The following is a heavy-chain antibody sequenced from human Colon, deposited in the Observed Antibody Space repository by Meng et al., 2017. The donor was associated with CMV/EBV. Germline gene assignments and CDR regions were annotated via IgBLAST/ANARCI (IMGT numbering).Heavy chain of an antibody. Sequence: GGSLRLSCAASGFTFSSYAMGWVRQAPGMGLQWVSDIGGRDDTTFYADSVKGRFSISRDNSKNTLYLQMNSLRVEDTAIYYCAKHDYDFWTGYNLYFGYWGQGAVVTVSS. D-gene: IGHD3-3*01. CDR2: IGGRDDTT. V-gene: IGHV3-23*01. CDR3: AKHDYDFWTGYNLYFGY. CDR1: GFTFSSYA. J-gene: IGHJ4*02.